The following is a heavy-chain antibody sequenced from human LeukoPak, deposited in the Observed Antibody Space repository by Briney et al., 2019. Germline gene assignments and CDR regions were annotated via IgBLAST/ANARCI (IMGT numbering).Heavy chain of an antibody. CDR3: ARQDYGYSGSYYIEYYFDY. D-gene: IGHD1-26*01. J-gene: IGHJ4*02. V-gene: IGHV4-61*02. CDR2: IYTSGST. CDR1: GGSISSGSYY. Sequence: SETLSLTCTVSGGSISSGSYYWSWIRQPAGKGLEWIGRIYTSGSTNYNPSLKSRVTISVDTSKNQFSLKLSSVTAADTAVYYCARQDYGYSGSYYIEYYFDYWGQGTLVTVSS.